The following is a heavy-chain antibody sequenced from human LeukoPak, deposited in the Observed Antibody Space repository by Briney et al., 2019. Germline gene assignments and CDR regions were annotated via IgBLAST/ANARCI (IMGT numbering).Heavy chain of an antibody. CDR2: ISWNSGSI. CDR3: AKDVGYSYVQGAFDI. CDR1: GFTFDDYA. D-gene: IGHD5-18*01. Sequence: GRSLRLSCAASGFTFDDYAMHWVRQAPGKGLERVSGISWNSGSIGYADSVKGRFTISRDNAKSSLYLQMNSLRAEDMALYYCAKDVGYSYVQGAFDIWGQGTMVTVSS. V-gene: IGHV3-9*03. J-gene: IGHJ3*02.